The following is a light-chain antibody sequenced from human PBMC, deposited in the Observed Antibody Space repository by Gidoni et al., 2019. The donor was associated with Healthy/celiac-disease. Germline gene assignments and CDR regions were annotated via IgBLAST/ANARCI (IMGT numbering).Light chain of an antibody. CDR3: QQYYSYPLT. Sequence: AIRMTPSPSSLSASTGDRVPITWRASQGSSSYLAWYQQKPGKAPKLLIYAASTLQSGVPSRFSGSGSGTDFTLTISCLQSEDFATYYCQQYYSYPLTFGGGTKVEIK. CDR1: QGSSSY. J-gene: IGKJ4*01. V-gene: IGKV1-8*01. CDR2: AAS.